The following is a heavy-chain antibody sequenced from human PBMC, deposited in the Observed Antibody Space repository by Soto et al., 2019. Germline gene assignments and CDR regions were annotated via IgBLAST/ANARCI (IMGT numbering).Heavy chain of an antibody. J-gene: IGHJ6*02. D-gene: IGHD3-10*01. CDR2: ISWNSGSI. CDR1: GFTFDDYA. Sequence: EVQLVESGGGLVQPGRSLRLSCAASGFTFDDYAMHWVRQAPGKGLEWVSGISWNSGSIGYADSVKGRFTISRDNAKNSLDLQMKGLRAEDTALYYCAKAAITMVRGVISYYGMDVWGQGTTVTVSS. V-gene: IGHV3-9*01. CDR3: AKAAITMVRGVISYYGMDV.